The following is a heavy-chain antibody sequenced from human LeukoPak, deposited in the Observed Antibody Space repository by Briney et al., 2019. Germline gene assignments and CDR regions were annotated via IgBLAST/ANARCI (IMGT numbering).Heavy chain of an antibody. V-gene: IGHV1-2*02. CDR3: EKDDY. CDR2: INPNNGDT. Sequence: ASVKVSCKASGFIFTAYYIHWVRQAPGQGLKWMGWINPNNGDTNYAQKFQGRVTMTRDTSVSTAYMELNRLRSDDTAVYYCEKDDYWGQGTLVTVSS. J-gene: IGHJ4*02. CDR1: GFIFTAYY.